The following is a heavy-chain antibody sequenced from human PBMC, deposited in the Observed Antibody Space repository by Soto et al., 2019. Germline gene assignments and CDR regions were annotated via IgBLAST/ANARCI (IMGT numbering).Heavy chain of an antibody. Sequence: SETLSLTCTVSGGSISSSSYYWGWIRQPPGKGLEWIGSIYYSGSTYYNPSLKSRVTISVDTSKNQFSLKLSSVTAADTAVYYCARAEPYPPDSSSSFLPPRWFDPWGQGTLVTISS. CDR3: ARAEPYPPDSSSSFLPPRWFDP. V-gene: IGHV4-39*01. J-gene: IGHJ5*02. CDR2: IYYSGST. D-gene: IGHD6-6*01. CDR1: GGSISSSSYY.